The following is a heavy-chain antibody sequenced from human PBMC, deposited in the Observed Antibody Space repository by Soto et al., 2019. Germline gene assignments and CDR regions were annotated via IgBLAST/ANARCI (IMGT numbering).Heavy chain of an antibody. V-gene: IGHV4-59*08. CDR3: VRQGIGNLHGLVDV. CDR1: GGSIDGRN. Sequence: QVQLQESGPGLVKPSETLSLTCTVSGGSIDGRNCAWIRQPPGKGLEWLGYVYYDGGSSYNPSVKSRLTLSIDTSKSQFSLQLRSVPAADTAVYYCVRQGIGNLHGLVDVWGRGTTVTVSS. D-gene: IGHD3-10*01. J-gene: IGHJ6*02. CDR2: VYYDGGS.